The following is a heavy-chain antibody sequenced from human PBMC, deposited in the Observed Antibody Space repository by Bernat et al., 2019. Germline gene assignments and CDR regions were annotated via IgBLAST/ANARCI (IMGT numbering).Heavy chain of an antibody. Sequence: QVQLVESGGGVVQPGRSLRLSCAASGFTFSSYGMHWVRQAPGKGLEWVAVIWYDGSNKYYADSVKGRFTISRDNAKNSLYLQMNSLRAEDTAVYYCARGTGGYYYYGMDVWGQGTTVTVSS. CDR2: IWYDGSNK. CDR3: ARGTGGYYYYGMDV. D-gene: IGHD3-16*01. J-gene: IGHJ6*02. V-gene: IGHV3-33*01. CDR1: GFTFSSYG.